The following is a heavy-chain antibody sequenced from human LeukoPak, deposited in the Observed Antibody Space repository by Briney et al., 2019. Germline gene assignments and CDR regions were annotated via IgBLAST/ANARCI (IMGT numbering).Heavy chain of an antibody. J-gene: IGHJ6*03. CDR2: INHSGST. CDR1: DGSFSGYY. V-gene: IGHV4-34*01. CDR3: ARGHPPYYYYYYMDV. Sequence: PTETLSLTCAVYDGSFSGYYWSWIRQPPGKGLEWIGEINHSGSTNYNPSLKSRVTISVDTSKNQFSLKLSSVTAADTAVYYCARGHPPYYYYYYMDVWGKGTTVTVSS.